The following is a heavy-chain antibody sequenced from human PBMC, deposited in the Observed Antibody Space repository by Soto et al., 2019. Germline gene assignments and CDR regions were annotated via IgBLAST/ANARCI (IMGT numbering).Heavy chain of an antibody. V-gene: IGHV1-69*06. D-gene: IGHD1-26*01. CDR1: GGTFNTYT. J-gene: IGHJ4*02. CDR2: IVPMYDSV. Sequence: QVQLVQSGAEVKKPGASVKVSCEASGGTFNTYTITWVSQAPGRGLEWVGQIVPMYDSVNYAENFQGRFTITADKSTKTADMELTSLRAEDTALYFCASWRSYSGSYCFDYWGQGTLVTVSS. CDR3: ASWRSYSGSYCFDY.